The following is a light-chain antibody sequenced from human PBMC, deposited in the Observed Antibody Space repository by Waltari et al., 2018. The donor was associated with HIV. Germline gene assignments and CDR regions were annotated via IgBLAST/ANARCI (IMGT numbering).Light chain of an antibody. J-gene: IGLJ1*01. CDR3: TAWDESLNGYV. CDR1: SSNIGSNT. CDR2: SNH. V-gene: IGLV1-44*01. Sequence: SVLTQPPSASGTPGPRFTISCSGSSSNIGSNTVKWYQVLPATAHKLLIYSNHHRPSGVRDRFSGSKSGTSASLASSGLQAEDEADYYWTAWDESLNGYVYGTESTGTVL.